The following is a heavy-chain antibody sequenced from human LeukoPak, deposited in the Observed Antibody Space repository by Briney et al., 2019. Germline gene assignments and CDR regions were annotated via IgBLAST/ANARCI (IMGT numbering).Heavy chain of an antibody. CDR3: ARVRYSDSSVLTRKRSYYFDY. CDR1: GGSISSYY. CDR2: ISTSGGT. J-gene: IGHJ4*02. V-gene: IGHV4-4*07. D-gene: IGHD3-22*01. Sequence: PSETLSLTCTVSGGSISSYYWSWIRQPAGQGLESIGHISTSGGTNYNPSLKSRVTMSVDTSKNQFSLKLSSVTAADTAVYYCARVRYSDSSVLTRKRSYYFDYWGQGTLVTVSS.